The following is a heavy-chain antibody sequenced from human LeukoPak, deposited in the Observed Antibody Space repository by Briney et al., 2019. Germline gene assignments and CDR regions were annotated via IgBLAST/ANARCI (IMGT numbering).Heavy chain of an antibody. CDR2: IYYSGST. J-gene: IGHJ4*02. CDR1: GGSISSSSYY. D-gene: IGHD6-19*01. CDR3: AGSVAGTSPFDY. V-gene: IGHV4-39*01. Sequence: KPSETLSLTCTVSGGSISSSSYYWGWIRQPPGKGLEWIGSIYYSGSTYYNPSLKSRVTISVDTSKNQFSLKLSSVTAADTAVYYCAGSVAGTSPFDYWGQGTLVTVSS.